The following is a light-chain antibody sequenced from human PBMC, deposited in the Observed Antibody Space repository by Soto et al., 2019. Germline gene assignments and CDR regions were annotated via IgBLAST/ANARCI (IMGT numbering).Light chain of an antibody. CDR3: SSYTGNNTPYV. V-gene: IGLV2-14*01. J-gene: IGLJ1*01. Sequence: QSVLTRPASVSGSPGQSITISCTGTSSDVGGYNYVSWYQQHPGKAPKLMIYEVSNRPSGVSHRFSGSKSGNTASLTISGLQAEDEADYYCSSYTGNNTPYVFGTGTKVTVL. CDR2: EVS. CDR1: SSDVGGYNY.